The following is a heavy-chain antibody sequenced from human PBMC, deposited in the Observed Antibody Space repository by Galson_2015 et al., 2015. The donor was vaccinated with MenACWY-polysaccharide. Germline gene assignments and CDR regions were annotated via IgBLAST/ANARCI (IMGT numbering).Heavy chain of an antibody. J-gene: IGHJ4*02. Sequence: SVKVSCKASGYKFTSYDINWVRQATGQGLEWMGWMNPNSGNTGYAQKFQGRVTMTSSSAMSTAFMELSSLRSEDTAVYYCARIIARKYTFADSWGQGTPVTVSS. CDR2: MNPNSGNT. CDR3: ARIIARKYTFADS. V-gene: IGHV1-8*01. D-gene: IGHD2-21*01. CDR1: GYKFTSYD.